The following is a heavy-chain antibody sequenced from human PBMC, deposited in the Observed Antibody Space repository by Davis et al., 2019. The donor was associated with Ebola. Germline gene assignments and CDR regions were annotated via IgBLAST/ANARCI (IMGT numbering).Heavy chain of an antibody. Sequence: PGGSLRLSCAASGFTFSSYWMSWVRQAPGKGLEWVANIKQDGSEKYYVDSVKGRFTISRDNAKNSLYLQMNSLRAEDTAVYYCAREPVCRSGGSCQNYYYYGMDVWGQGTTVTVSS. J-gene: IGHJ6*02. CDR1: GFTFSSYW. CDR2: IKQDGSEK. CDR3: AREPVCRSGGSCQNYYYYGMDV. V-gene: IGHV3-7*03. D-gene: IGHD2-15*01.